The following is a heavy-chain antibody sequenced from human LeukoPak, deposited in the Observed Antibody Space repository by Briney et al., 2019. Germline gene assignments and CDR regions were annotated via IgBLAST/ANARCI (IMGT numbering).Heavy chain of an antibody. Sequence: SETLSLTCTVSGGSISSDYWSWIRQPAGKGLEWIGYIYTSGSTNYNPSLKSRVTISVDTSKNQFSLKLSSVTAADTAVYYCARAGGRGVRDGYNLDYWGQGTLVTVSS. CDR3: ARAGGRGVRDGYNLDY. CDR2: IYTSGST. CDR1: GGSISSDY. J-gene: IGHJ4*02. V-gene: IGHV4-4*09. D-gene: IGHD5-24*01.